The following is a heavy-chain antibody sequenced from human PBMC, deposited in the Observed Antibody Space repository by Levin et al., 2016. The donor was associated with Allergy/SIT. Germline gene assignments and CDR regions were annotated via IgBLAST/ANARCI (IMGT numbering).Heavy chain of an antibody. D-gene: IGHD2-15*01. CDR3: ARLVGGPMSAWFDP. V-gene: IGHV4-31*03. Sequence: SETLSLTCTVSGDSISSRTYYWGWIRQHPGKGLEWIGFIYYSGSTFYNTSLKSRVTISVDTSKSQFSLKLSSVTAADTAVYYCARLVGGPMSAWFDPWGQGTLVTVSS. CDR2: IYYSGST. J-gene: IGHJ5*02. CDR1: GDSISSRTYY.